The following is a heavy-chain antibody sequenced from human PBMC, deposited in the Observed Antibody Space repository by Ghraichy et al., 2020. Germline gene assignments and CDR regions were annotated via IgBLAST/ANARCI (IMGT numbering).Heavy chain of an antibody. CDR3: AREAGDFPSRSHNWFDP. Sequence: SETLSLTCTVSGGSISSYYWSWIRQPPGKGLEWIGYIYYSGSTNYNPSLKSRVTISVDTSKNQFSLKLSSVTAADTAVYYCAREAGDFPSRSHNWFDPWGQGTLVTVSS. V-gene: IGHV4-59*01. D-gene: IGHD3-3*01. CDR2: IYYSGST. CDR1: GGSISSYY. J-gene: IGHJ5*02.